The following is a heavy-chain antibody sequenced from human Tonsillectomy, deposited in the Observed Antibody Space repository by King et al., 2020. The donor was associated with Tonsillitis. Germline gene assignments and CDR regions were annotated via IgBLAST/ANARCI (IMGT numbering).Heavy chain of an antibody. CDR1: GFSFSTYS. V-gene: IGHV3-21*01. CDR2: ISLSSSYI. Sequence: VQLVESGGGLVKPGGSLRLSCAASGFSFSTYSMNWVRQAPGKGLEWVSSISLSSSYIYIADSVKGRFTISRDNAKNSLYLQMNSRRAEDTAVYYCARAGVIADYYYYYMDVWGKGTTVTVSS. J-gene: IGHJ6*03. D-gene: IGHD3-10*01. CDR3: ARAGVIADYYYYYMDV.